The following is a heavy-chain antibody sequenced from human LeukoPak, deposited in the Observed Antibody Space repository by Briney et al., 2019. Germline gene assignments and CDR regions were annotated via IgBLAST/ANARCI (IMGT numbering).Heavy chain of an antibody. CDR2: IYYRGST. V-gene: IGHV4-59*01. D-gene: IGHD3-10*01. Sequence: SETLSLTCTVSGHSLSIYYWSWIRQPRGKGLEWIGYIYYRGSTNYNPSLRSRVTISVDTSKNQFSLKLSSVTAADTAVYYCARGPWFGELSIDYWGQGTLVTVSS. CDR1: GHSLSIYY. CDR3: ARGPWFGELSIDY. J-gene: IGHJ4*02.